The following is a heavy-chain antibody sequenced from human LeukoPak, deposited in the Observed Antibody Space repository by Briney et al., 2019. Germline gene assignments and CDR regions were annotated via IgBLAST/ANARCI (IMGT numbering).Heavy chain of an antibody. J-gene: IGHJ4*02. CDR3: ARDMELRYFDWLPSEGCFDY. CDR1: GFTFSDYY. D-gene: IGHD3-9*01. V-gene: IGHV3-11*01. Sequence: GGSLRLSCAASGFTFSDYYMNWVRQAPGKGLEWVSYISSSGSTIYHADSVKGRFTISRDNAKNSLYLQMNSLRAEDTAVYYCARDMELRYFDWLPSEGCFDYWGQGTVVTVSS. CDR2: ISSSGSTI.